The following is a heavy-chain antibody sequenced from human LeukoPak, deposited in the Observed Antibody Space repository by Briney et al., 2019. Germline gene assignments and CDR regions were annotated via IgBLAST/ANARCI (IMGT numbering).Heavy chain of an antibody. CDR1: GGSISNYY. CDR3: ARSNWESLNFDF. Sequence: NASETLSLACTVSGGSISNYYWSWIWQPPGKRVEWIGYIYYSGSTNYNPSLQSRVTISVDTSQNHFSLKLSSVTAADTAVYYCARSNWESLNFDFWGLGALVTVSS. CDR2: IYYSGST. V-gene: IGHV4-59*01. J-gene: IGHJ4*02. D-gene: IGHD7-27*01.